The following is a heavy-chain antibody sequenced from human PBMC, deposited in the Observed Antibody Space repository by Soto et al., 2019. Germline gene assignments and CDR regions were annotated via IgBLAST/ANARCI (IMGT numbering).Heavy chain of an antibody. J-gene: IGHJ6*02. CDR3: ARDRSNYGAHYGMDV. CDR2: ISAYNGNT. V-gene: IGHV1-18*01. Sequence: QVQLVQSGAEVKKPGASVKVSCKASGYTFNSYGISWVRQAPGQGLEWMGWISAYNGNTNYAQKLQGRVTMTTDTTTSTAYMELRSLSSDDTAVYYCARDRSNYGAHYGMDVWGQGTTVTVSS. D-gene: IGHD4-4*01. CDR1: GYTFNSYG.